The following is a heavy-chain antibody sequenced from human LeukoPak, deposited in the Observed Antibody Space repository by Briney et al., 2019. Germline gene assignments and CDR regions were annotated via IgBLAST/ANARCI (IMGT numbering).Heavy chain of an antibody. CDR3: ARDLTGPSEL. CDR1: GLSISGDW. J-gene: IGHJ4*02. V-gene: IGHV3-74*01. D-gene: IGHD1-20*01. CDR2: IYSDETTP. Sequence: PGGSLRLSCAASGLSISGDWMHWVRQAPGKGLVWISRIYSDETTPNYADFVTGRFIVSRDNAKNTVYLQMNSLRAEDTAVYYCARDLTGPSELWGQGSLVTVSS.